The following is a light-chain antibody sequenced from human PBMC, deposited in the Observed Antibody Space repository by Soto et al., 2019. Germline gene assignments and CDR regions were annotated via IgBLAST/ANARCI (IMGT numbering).Light chain of an antibody. CDR1: QSVSSS. CDR2: GAS. Sequence: EIVMTQSPATLSVSPGERATLSCRASQSVSSSLAWYQQKPGQAPRLLIYGASTGATGIPARFSDSGSGTDFSLAISSLQSEDVAVYYCLQYHHWPLTFGGGTKVEIK. J-gene: IGKJ4*01. CDR3: LQYHHWPLT. V-gene: IGKV3-15*01.